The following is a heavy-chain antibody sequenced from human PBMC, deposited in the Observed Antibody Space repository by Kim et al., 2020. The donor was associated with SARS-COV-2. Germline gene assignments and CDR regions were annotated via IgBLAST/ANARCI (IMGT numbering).Heavy chain of an antibody. D-gene: IGHD6-19*01. J-gene: IGHJ4*02. CDR3: ARQWVLAVAGTVLFDY. V-gene: IGHV4-39*01. Sequence: SLKSGVTISVDTSKNQFSLKLSSVTAADTAVYYCARQWVLAVAGTVLFDYWGQGTLVTVSS.